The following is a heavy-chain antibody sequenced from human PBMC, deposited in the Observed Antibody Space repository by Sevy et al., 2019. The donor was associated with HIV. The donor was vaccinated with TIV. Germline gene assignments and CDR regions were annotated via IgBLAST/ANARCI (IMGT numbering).Heavy chain of an antibody. J-gene: IGHJ6*02. Sequence: GGSLRLSCAASGFTFSSYAMHWVRQAPGKGLEWVAVISYDGRNKYYADSVKGRFTISRDNSKNTLYLQMNSLRAEDTAVYYCARGRAAARSYYYYGMDVWGQGTTVTVSS. CDR3: ARGRAAARSYYYYGMDV. CDR2: ISYDGRNK. CDR1: GFTFSSYA. V-gene: IGHV3-30*04. D-gene: IGHD6-13*01.